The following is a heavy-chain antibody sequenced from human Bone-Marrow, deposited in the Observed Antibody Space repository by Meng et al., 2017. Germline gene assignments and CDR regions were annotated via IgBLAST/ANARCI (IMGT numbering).Heavy chain of an antibody. CDR3: ARGSAGWLRLFEGARRVGGHPYYFDY. V-gene: IGHV4-34*01. J-gene: IGHJ4*02. CDR2: INHSGST. CDR1: GGSFSGYY. Sequence: SETLSLTCAVYGGSFSGYYWSWIRQPPGKGLEWIGEINHSGSTNYNPSLKSRVTISVDTSKNQFSLKLSSVTAADTAVYYCARGSAGWLRLFEGARRVGGHPYYFDYWGQGTRVTVSS. D-gene: IGHD5-12*01.